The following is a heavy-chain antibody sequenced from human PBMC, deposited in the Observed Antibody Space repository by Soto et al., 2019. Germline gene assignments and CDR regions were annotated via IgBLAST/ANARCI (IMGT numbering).Heavy chain of an antibody. V-gene: IGHV3-74*01. CDR1: GFTFTTYF. Sequence: PGGSLRLSCAASGFTFTTYFMHWVRQAPGKGLVWVSRINSDGSSRTYADSVKGRFTISRDNAKNTVYLQMDSLGAEDSGVYFCARGPPNGWYSCDYWGQGTLVTVSS. CDR2: INSDGSSR. J-gene: IGHJ4*02. CDR3: ARGPPNGWYSCDY. D-gene: IGHD6-19*01.